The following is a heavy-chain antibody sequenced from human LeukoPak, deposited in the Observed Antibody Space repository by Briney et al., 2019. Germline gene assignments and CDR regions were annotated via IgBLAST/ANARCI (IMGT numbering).Heavy chain of an antibody. CDR1: GYTFTSCD. Sequence: ASVKVSCMASGYTFTSCDINWVRPATGQGLEWMGWMNPNSGNTGYGQSFQGRITMTRDISIGTAYMELSNLTSEDTAIYSCTRGSSCRRDNWGQGTLVTVSA. V-gene: IGHV1-8*01. CDR2: MNPNSGNT. J-gene: IGHJ4*02. CDR3: TRGSSCRRDN.